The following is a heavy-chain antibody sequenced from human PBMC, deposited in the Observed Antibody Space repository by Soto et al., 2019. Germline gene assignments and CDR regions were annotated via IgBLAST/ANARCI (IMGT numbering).Heavy chain of an antibody. J-gene: IGHJ1*01. CDR2: IIPILGIA. CDR3: ARTYYYDSSGSTAEYFQH. V-gene: IGHV1-69*02. D-gene: IGHD3-22*01. CDR1: GGTFSSYT. Sequence: QVQLVQSGAEVKKPGSSVKVSCKASGGTFSSYTISWVRQAPGQGLEWMGRIIPILGIANYAQKFQGRVTITADKSTSTAYMELSSLRSEDMAVYYCARTYYYDSSGSTAEYFQHCGQGTLVTVSS.